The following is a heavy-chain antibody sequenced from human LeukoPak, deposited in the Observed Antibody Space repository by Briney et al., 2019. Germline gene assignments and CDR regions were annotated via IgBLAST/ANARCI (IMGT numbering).Heavy chain of an antibody. CDR3: ARGGDSSGYYPC. CDR1: GYTFTSYD. V-gene: IGHV1-8*01. Sequence: GASVKVSCKASGYTFTSYDINWVRQATGQGLEWIGWMNPNIDNTGYAQKFQGRVTMTRNTSISTAYMELSSLRSADTAVYYCARGGDSSGYYPCWGQGTLVTVSS. CDR2: MNPNIDNT. D-gene: IGHD3-22*01. J-gene: IGHJ4*02.